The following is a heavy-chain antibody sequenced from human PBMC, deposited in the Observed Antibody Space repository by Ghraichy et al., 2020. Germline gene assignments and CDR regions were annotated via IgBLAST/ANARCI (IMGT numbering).Heavy chain of an antibody. V-gene: IGHV3-48*03. CDR2: ISSSGSTI. CDR1: GFTFSSYE. J-gene: IGHJ4*02. CDR3: TGALHYYDSSGYYYYGPFFDY. Sequence: LSHTCAASGFTFSSYEMNWVRQAPGKGLEWVSYISSSGSTIYYADSVKGRFTISRDNAKNSLYLQMNSLRAEDTAVYYCTGALHYYDSSGYYYYGPFFDYWGQGTLVTVSS. D-gene: IGHD3-22*01.